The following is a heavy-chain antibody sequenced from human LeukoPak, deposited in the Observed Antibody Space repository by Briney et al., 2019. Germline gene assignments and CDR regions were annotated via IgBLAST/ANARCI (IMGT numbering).Heavy chain of an antibody. CDR1: GFTFSTYS. D-gene: IGHD6-13*01. Sequence: PGGSLRLSCAASGFTFSTYSMNWVRQAPGKRLEWVSSISTSSTYIYYADSVKGRFTISRDNAKNSLYLQMNSLRAEDTAVYYCARGIAAAGTLLDYWGQGTLVTVSS. V-gene: IGHV3-21*01. CDR2: ISTSSTYI. CDR3: ARGIAAAGTLLDY. J-gene: IGHJ4*02.